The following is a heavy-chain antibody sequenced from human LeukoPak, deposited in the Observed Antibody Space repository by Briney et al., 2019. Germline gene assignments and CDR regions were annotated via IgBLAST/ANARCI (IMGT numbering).Heavy chain of an antibody. J-gene: IGHJ4*02. CDR3: ARASSDDTAMATPFAY. D-gene: IGHD5-18*01. CDR1: GGTFSNYG. CDR2: ITPIFGTA. V-gene: IGHV1-69*06. Sequence: GSSVEVSCKASGGTFSNYGINWVRQAPGQGLEWMGGITPIFGTANYVQKFQGRVTITADKSTSTAYMELSRLRSEDTATYYCARASSDDTAMATPFAYWGQGTLVIVSS.